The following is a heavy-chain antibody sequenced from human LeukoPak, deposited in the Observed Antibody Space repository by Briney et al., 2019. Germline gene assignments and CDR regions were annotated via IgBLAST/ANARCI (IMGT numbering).Heavy chain of an antibody. D-gene: IGHD3-3*01. V-gene: IGHV3-74*01. Sequence: GGSLRLSCAASGFTFSNYWIHWVRQAPGKGLVWFSRINSDGSSTSYADSVKGRFTISRDNAKNTLYLQMNSLRAEDTAVYYCARGFTIFGVVNDAFDIWGQGTMVTVSS. CDR1: GFTFSNYW. CDR2: INSDGSST. CDR3: ARGFTIFGVVNDAFDI. J-gene: IGHJ3*02.